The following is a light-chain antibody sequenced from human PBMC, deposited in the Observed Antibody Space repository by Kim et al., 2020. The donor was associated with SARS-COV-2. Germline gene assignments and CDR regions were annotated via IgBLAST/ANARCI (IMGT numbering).Light chain of an antibody. CDR3: QQYNDWPPYT. CDR1: ESVSTH. V-gene: IGKV3-15*01. Sequence: VSPGERASLSCRARESVSTHLAWYQQNPGQAPRLLIYGASTRATGVPPRFSGRGSGTEFTLTISSLQSEDFAVYYCQQYNDWPPYTFGQGTKLEI. J-gene: IGKJ2*01. CDR2: GAS.